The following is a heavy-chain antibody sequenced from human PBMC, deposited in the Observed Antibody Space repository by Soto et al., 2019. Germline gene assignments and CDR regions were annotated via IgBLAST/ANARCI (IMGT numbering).Heavy chain of an antibody. CDR3: ATGGQNDGYNFYHGMDV. CDR2: VIPLFDTA. Sequence: QVQVVQSGAEVKKPGSSVKVSCKVSGGIFTNNAISWVRQAPGQGLEWLGGVIPLFDTAYYAQIFRGRLRISADVAPTTAYMELSGLTSADTAVYFCATGGQNDGYNFYHGMDVWGQGTTVTVS. V-gene: IGHV1-69*01. J-gene: IGHJ6*02. D-gene: IGHD2-15*01. CDR1: GGIFTNNA.